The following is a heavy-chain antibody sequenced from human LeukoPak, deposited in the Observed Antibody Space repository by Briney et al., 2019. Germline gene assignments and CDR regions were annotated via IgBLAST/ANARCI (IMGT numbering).Heavy chain of an antibody. D-gene: IGHD5/OR15-5a*01. CDR2: ISAYNGNT. Sequence: GASVKVSCKASGYTFTSYGISWVRQAPGQGLEWMGWISAYNGNTNYAQKLQGRVTMATDTSTSTAYMELRSLRSDDTAVYYCARLYDVDDAFDIWGQGIMVTVSS. V-gene: IGHV1-18*01. CDR3: ARLYDVDDAFDI. CDR1: GYTFTSYG. J-gene: IGHJ3*02.